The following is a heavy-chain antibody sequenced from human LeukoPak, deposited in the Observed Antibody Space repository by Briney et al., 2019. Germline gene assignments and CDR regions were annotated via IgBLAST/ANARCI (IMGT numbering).Heavy chain of an antibody. CDR3: ARGLTGDRYPGGYFDL. D-gene: IGHD7-27*01. V-gene: IGHV4-59*01. Sequence: SETLSLTCTVSGGSISSYYWSWIRQPPGKGLEWIGYIYYSGSTNYNPSPKSRVTISVDTSKNQFSLKLSSVTAADTAVYYCARGLTGDRYPGGYFDLWGRGTLVTVSS. CDR2: IYYSGST. J-gene: IGHJ2*01. CDR1: GGSISSYY.